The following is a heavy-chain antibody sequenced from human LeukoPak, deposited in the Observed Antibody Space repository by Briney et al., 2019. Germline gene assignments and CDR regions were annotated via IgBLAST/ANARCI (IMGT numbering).Heavy chain of an antibody. J-gene: IGHJ4*02. CDR3: ARVDTSGWHYFDD. V-gene: IGHV4-4*07. Sequence: SETLSLTCTVSGGSISNYYWSWIRQPAGKGLEWVGHIYTSASTNYNPSLKSRVTMSLDTSKNQFSLELNSVTAADTAAYYCARVDTSGWHYFDDWGQGTLVTVSS. CDR2: IYTSAST. CDR1: GGSISNYY. D-gene: IGHD6-19*01.